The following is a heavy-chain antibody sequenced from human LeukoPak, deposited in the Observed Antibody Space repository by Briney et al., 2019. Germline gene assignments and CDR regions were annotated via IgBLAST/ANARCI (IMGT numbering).Heavy chain of an antibody. V-gene: IGHV3-23*01. CDR2: ISGSGGST. CDR3: AKDRDGYNFAAFDY. D-gene: IGHD5-24*01. CDR1: GFTFSSYV. Sequence: GGSLRLSCAASGFTFSSYVMSWVRQAPGKGLEWVSAISGSGGSTYYADSVKGRFTISRDNSKNTLYLQMSSLRAEDTAVYYCAKDRDGYNFAAFDYWGQGTLVTVSS. J-gene: IGHJ4*02.